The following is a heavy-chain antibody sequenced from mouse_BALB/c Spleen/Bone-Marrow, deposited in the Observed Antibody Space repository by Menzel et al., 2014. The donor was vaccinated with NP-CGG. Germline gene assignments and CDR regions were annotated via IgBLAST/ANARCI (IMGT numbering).Heavy chain of an antibody. CDR1: GFTFSSYA. J-gene: IGHJ3*01. CDR3: ARAGTTASAWFAY. Sequence: EVMLVESGGGLVKPGGSLKLSCAASGFTFSSYAMSWVRQTPEKRLEWVASISSGGSTYYPDSVKGRFTISRDSARNILYLQMSSLRSGDTAMYYCARAGTTASAWFAYWGQGTLVTVSA. CDR2: ISSGGST. D-gene: IGHD1-2*01. V-gene: IGHV5-6-5*01.